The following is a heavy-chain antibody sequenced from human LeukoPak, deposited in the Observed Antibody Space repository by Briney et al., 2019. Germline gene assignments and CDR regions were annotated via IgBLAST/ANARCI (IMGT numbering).Heavy chain of an antibody. V-gene: IGHV1-69*06. J-gene: IGHJ6*03. CDR3: ARSEWANDSSGYYFNYYYYYMDV. Sequence: GASVKVSCKASGGTFSSYAISWVRQAPGQGLEWMGGIIPIFGTANYAQKFQGRVTITADKSTSTAYMELSSLRSEDTAVYYCARSEWANDSSGYYFNYYYYYMDVWGKGTTVTVSS. D-gene: IGHD3-22*01. CDR2: IIPIFGTA. CDR1: GGTFSSYA.